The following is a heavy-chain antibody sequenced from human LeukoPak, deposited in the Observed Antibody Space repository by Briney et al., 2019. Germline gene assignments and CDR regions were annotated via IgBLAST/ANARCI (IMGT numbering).Heavy chain of an antibody. Sequence: GGSLRLSCAASGFTCSSYAMHWVRQAPGKGLEWVAVISYDGSNKYYADSVKGRFTISRDNSKNTLYLQMNSLRAEDTAVYYCARAPRGQLNWFDPWGQGTLVTVSS. CDR3: ARAPRGQLNWFDP. J-gene: IGHJ5*02. CDR2: ISYDGSNK. CDR1: GFTCSSYA. V-gene: IGHV3-30-3*01. D-gene: IGHD1-1*01.